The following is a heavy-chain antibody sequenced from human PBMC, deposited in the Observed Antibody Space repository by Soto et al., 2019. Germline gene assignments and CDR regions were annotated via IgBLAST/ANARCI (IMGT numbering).Heavy chain of an antibody. CDR3: AEDRITDTAVFYD. Sequence: QVQLVQSGAEVKKPGSSVRVSCKASGGTFSSYAINWVRQAPGQGLEWVGGIIPIFNTANYGPRFQGRVTITVDEPRSTAYMDLISLRSEDTAVYYCAEDRITDTAVFYDWGQGTLVTVSS. CDR1: GGTFSSYA. CDR2: IIPIFNTA. D-gene: IGHD1-20*01. J-gene: IGHJ4*02. V-gene: IGHV1-69*01.